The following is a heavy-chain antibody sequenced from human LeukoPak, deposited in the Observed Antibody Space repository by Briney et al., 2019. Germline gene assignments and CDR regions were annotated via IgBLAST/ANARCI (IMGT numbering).Heavy chain of an antibody. J-gene: IGHJ4*02. CDR1: GGSISSSSYY. CDR3: ARDRTVTTYLFDY. V-gene: IGHV4-39*02. Sequence: SETLSLTCTVSGGSISSSSYYWGWIRQPPGKGLEWIGSIYYSGSTYYNPSLKSRVTISVDTSKNQFSLKLSSVTPEDTAVYYCARDRTVTTYLFDYWGQGTPVTVSS. D-gene: IGHD4-17*01. CDR2: IYYSGST.